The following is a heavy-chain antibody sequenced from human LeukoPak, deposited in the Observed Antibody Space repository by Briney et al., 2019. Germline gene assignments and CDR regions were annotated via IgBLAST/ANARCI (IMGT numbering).Heavy chain of an antibody. V-gene: IGHV3-23*01. CDR2: ISGSGGST. CDR1: GFTFSSYA. CDR3: AKVPGGAGTTRYNWFDP. J-gene: IGHJ5*02. Sequence: GGSLRLSCAASGFTFSSYAMSWVRQAPGKGLEWVSAISGSGGSTYYADSVKGRFTISRDNSKNTLYLQMNSLRAEDTAVYYCAKVPGGAGTTRYNWFDPWGQGTLVTVSS. D-gene: IGHD1-7*01.